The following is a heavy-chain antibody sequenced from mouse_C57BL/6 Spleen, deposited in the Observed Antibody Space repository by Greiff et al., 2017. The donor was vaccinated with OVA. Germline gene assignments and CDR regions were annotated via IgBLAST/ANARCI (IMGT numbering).Heavy chain of an antibody. D-gene: IGHD2-10*02. J-gene: IGHJ2*01. CDR2: ISSGGDYI. V-gene: IGHV5-9-1*02. CDR1: GFTFSSYA. CDR3: TRGGMVTTYYFDY. Sequence: LVESGEGLVKPGGSLKLSCAASGFTFSSYAMSWVRQTPEKRLEWVAYISSGGDYIYDADTVKGRFTISRDNARNTLYLQMSSLKSEDTAMYYCTRGGMVTTYYFDYRGQGTTLTVSS.